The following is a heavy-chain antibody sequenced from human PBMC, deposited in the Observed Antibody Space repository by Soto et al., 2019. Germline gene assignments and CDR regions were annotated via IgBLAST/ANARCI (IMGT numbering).Heavy chain of an antibody. J-gene: IGHJ4*02. CDR2: ISVSGDYA. CDR3: ATRHLSFCSGGTCNPFDF. D-gene: IGHD2-15*01. Sequence: GGSLRLSCAASGFTFSTYSMNWVRQAPGKGLEWVSTISVSGDYAYYADSVKGRFTISRDNSKNTQYLQMNSLRADDTAMYYCATRHLSFCSGGTCNPFDFWGQGALVTVSS. CDR1: GFTFSTYS. V-gene: IGHV3-23*01.